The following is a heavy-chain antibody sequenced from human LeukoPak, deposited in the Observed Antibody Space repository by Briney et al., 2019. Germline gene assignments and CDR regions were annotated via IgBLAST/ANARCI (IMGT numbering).Heavy chain of an antibody. Sequence: SETLSLTCTVSGGSITSYYWTWIRQPPGKGLEWIGCIYHSGGIKYNPSLKSRVSISVDTSKNHLSLMLNSVTAADTAVYYCALKTWGYDSSGYNNWFDPWGQGTLVTVSS. CDR2: IYHSGGI. V-gene: IGHV4-59*12. CDR3: ALKTWGYDSSGYNNWFDP. CDR1: GGSITSYY. D-gene: IGHD3-22*01. J-gene: IGHJ5*02.